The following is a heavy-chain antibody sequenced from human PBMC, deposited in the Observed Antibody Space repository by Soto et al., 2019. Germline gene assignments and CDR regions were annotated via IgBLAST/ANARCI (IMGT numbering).Heavy chain of an antibody. V-gene: IGHV3-30*18. D-gene: IGHD6-13*01. Sequence: GGSLRLSCAASGFTFSSYGMHWVRQAPGKGLEWVAVISYDGSNKYYADSVKGRFTISRDNSKNTLYLQMNSLRAEDTAVYYCAKDAYSSSWYPHYYYYYYMDVWGKGTTVTVSS. CDR3: AKDAYSSSWYPHYYYYYYMDV. J-gene: IGHJ6*03. CDR1: GFTFSSYG. CDR2: ISYDGSNK.